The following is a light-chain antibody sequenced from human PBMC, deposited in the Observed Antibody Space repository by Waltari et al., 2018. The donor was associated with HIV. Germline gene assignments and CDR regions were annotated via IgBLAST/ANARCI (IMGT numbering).Light chain of an antibody. CDR2: EDN. V-gene: IGLV6-57*04. CDR1: SGSIASNY. Sequence: NFMLTQPHSVSESPGKTVTISCPRSSGSIASNYVQWYRQRPGSAPTTVIYEDNQRPSVVPDRFSGSIDSSSNSASLTISGLKTEDEADYYCQSYDSNNQVFGTGTKVTVL. J-gene: IGLJ1*01. CDR3: QSYDSNNQV.